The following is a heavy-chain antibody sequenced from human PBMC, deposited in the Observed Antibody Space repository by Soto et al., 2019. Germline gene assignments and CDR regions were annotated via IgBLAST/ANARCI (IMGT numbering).Heavy chain of an antibody. V-gene: IGHV4-30-4*01. J-gene: IGHJ4*02. D-gene: IGHD6-13*01. CDR1: GGSISSGDYY. CDR3: ASRHSSPYFDY. Sequence: QVQLQESGPGLVKPSQTLSLTCTVSGGSISSGDYYWSWIRQPPGKGLEGIGSIYYSGSTYYNPSLKSRVTISVDPSKNQFSLKLNSVTAADTAVYYCASRHSSPYFDYWGQGTLVTVSS. CDR2: IYYSGST.